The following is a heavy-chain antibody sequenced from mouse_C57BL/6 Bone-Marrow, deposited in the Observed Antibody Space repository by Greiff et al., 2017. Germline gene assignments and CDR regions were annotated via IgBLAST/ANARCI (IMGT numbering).Heavy chain of an antibody. CDR2: IYPGSGST. Sequence: VQLQQPGAELVKPGASVKMSCKASGYTFTSSWLTWVKQRPGQGLEWIGDIYPGSGSTNYNEKFKSKATLTVDTSSSTAYMQLSSRTAEDSAVYYCARPYYSNYWYFDVWGTGTTVTVSS. V-gene: IGHV1-55*01. CDR1: GYTFTSSW. J-gene: IGHJ1*03. CDR3: ARPYYSNYWYFDV. D-gene: IGHD2-5*01.